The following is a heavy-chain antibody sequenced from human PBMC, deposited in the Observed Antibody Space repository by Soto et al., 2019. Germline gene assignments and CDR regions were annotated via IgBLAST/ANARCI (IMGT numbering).Heavy chain of an antibody. D-gene: IGHD3-9*01. CDR2: ISSSSSYI. V-gene: IGHV3-21*01. CDR1: GFTFSSYS. J-gene: IGHJ6*03. Sequence: GGSLRLSCAASGFTFSSYSMNWVRQAPGKGLEWVSSISSSSSYIYYADSVKGRFTISRDNAKNSLYLQMNSLRAEDTAVYYCARDGCCVSDYDILTGYLNNYYYYYMDVWGKGTTVTVSS. CDR3: ARDGCCVSDYDILTGYLNNYYYYYMDV.